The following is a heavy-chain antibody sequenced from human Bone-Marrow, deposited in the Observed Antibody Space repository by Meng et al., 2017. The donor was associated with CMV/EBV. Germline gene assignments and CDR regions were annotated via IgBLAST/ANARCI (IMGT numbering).Heavy chain of an antibody. CDR2: TYYRSKWYN. CDR3: ARAPDFWSGYYRGKYDY. Sequence: SETLSLTCAISGDSVSSNSAAWNWIRQSPSRGLEWLGRTYYRSKWYNDYAVSVKSRITINPDTSKNQFSLKLSSVTAADTAVYYCARAPDFWSGYYRGKYDYWGQGTLVTVSS. D-gene: IGHD3-3*01. J-gene: IGHJ4*02. CDR1: GDSVSSNSAA. V-gene: IGHV6-1*01.